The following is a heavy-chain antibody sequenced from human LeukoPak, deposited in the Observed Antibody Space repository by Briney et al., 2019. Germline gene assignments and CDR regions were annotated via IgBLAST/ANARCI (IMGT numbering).Heavy chain of an antibody. J-gene: IGHJ4*02. CDR2: TIPIFGTA. Sequence: SVKVSFKASGGTFSSYAISWVRPAPGQGLEWMGGTIPIFGTANHAQKFQGRVTITADKSTSTAYMELSSLRSEDTAVYYCARSAGIAAAGTRPWGLRWDYFDYWGQGTLVTVSS. V-gene: IGHV1-69*06. D-gene: IGHD6-13*01. CDR3: ARSAGIAAAGTRPWGLRWDYFDY. CDR1: GGTFSSYA.